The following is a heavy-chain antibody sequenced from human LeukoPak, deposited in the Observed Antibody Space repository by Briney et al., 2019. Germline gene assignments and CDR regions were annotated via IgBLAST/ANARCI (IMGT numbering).Heavy chain of an antibody. Sequence: GGSLRLSCAASGFTVSSNYMSWVRQAPGRGLEWVSVIYSGGSTYYAASVKGRFTISRDNSKNTLYLQMNSLRAEDTAVYYCARDRVRGVAYGMDVWGQGTTVTVSS. CDR3: ARDRVRGVAYGMDV. V-gene: IGHV3-66*01. CDR1: GFTVSSNY. D-gene: IGHD3-10*01. J-gene: IGHJ6*02. CDR2: IYSGGST.